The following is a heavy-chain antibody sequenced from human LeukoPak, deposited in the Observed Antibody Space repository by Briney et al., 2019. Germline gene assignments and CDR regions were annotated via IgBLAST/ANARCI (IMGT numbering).Heavy chain of an antibody. Sequence: SQTLSLTCTVSGGSISSGGYYWSWIRQHPGKGLEWIGYIYYSGSTYYNPSLKSRVTISVDTSKNQFSLKLSSVTAADTAVYYCARDSGPAPVPPGWFDPWGQGTLLPVSS. D-gene: IGHD2-15*01. CDR2: IYYSGST. CDR1: GGSISSGGYY. V-gene: IGHV4-31*03. J-gene: IGHJ5*02. CDR3: ARDSGPAPVPPGWFDP.